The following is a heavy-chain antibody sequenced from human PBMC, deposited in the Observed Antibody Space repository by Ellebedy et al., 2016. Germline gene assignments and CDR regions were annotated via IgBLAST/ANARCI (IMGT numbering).Heavy chain of an antibody. J-gene: IGHJ3*02. CDR2: IIPIFGTA. Sequence: SVKVSXXASGGTFSSYAISWVRQAPGQGLEWMGGIIPIFGTANYAQKFQGRVTMTTDTSTSTAYMELRSLRSDDTAVYYCAREGTGAYDFWSGYVRGAFDIWGQGTMVTVSS. V-gene: IGHV1-69*05. CDR3: AREGTGAYDFWSGYVRGAFDI. D-gene: IGHD3-3*01. CDR1: GGTFSSYA.